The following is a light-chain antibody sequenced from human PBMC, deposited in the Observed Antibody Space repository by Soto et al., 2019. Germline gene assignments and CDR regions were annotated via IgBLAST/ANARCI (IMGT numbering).Light chain of an antibody. CDR2: DVS. Sequence: QSVLTQPRSVSGSPGQSVTISCTGISSDVGGYNYVSWYQQHPGKAPKLMIYDVSKRPSGVPDRFSGSKSGNTASLTISGLQAEDEADYYCCSYAGSYTYVVFGGGTKLTVL. CDR1: SSDVGGYNY. J-gene: IGLJ2*01. CDR3: CSYAGSYTYVV. V-gene: IGLV2-11*01.